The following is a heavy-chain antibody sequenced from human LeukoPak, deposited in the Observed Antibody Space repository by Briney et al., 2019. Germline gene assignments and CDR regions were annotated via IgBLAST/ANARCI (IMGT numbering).Heavy chain of an antibody. J-gene: IGHJ4*02. CDR1: GFTFSSHA. Sequence: GGSLRLSCAASGFTFSSHALSWVRQAPGKGLEWISAISGSGGNTYYADSVKGRFTISRDNSKSTLYLQMNSLRAEDTAVYYCAKSPHYYDSSGDDYWGQGTLVTVSS. CDR2: ISGSGGNT. V-gene: IGHV3-23*01. CDR3: AKSPHYYDSSGDDY. D-gene: IGHD3-22*01.